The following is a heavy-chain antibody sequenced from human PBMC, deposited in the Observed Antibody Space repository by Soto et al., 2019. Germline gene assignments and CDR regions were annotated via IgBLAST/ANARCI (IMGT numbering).Heavy chain of an antibody. CDR1: GGTFSSYT. CDR2: IIPILGIA. Sequence: SVKVSCKASGGTFSSYTISWVRQAPGQGLEWMGRIIPILGIANYAQKFQGRVTITADKSTSTAYMELSSLRSEDTAVYYCARTDCSSTSCYRWNYYYYMDVWGKGTTVTVSS. D-gene: IGHD2-2*01. CDR3: ARTDCSSTSCYRWNYYYYMDV. V-gene: IGHV1-69*02. J-gene: IGHJ6*03.